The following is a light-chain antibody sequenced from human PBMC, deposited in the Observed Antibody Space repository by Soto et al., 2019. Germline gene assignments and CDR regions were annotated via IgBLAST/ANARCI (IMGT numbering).Light chain of an antibody. Sequence: EIVMTQSPATLSVSPGERTTLSCRASQSISSNLTWYQQKPGLPPRLLFYAASTRATGIPARFSGSGSGTEFTLTISSLQSEDFAVYYCQQYNDWPWTLGQGTKVEIK. CDR1: QSISSN. CDR2: AAS. CDR3: QQYNDWPWT. J-gene: IGKJ1*01. V-gene: IGKV3-15*01.